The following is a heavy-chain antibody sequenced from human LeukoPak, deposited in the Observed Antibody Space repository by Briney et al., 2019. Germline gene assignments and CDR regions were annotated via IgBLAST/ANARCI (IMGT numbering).Heavy chain of an antibody. J-gene: IGHJ4*02. V-gene: IGHV4-59*08. D-gene: IGHD1-26*01. CDR3: ARLGGSQTTPY. CDR1: GGSISSYY. CDR2: IYYSRTT. Sequence: SETLSLTCTVSGGSISSYYWSWIRQPPEKGLERIGYIYYSRTTNYNPSLKSRVTMSVDTSKNQFSLKLSSVTAADTAVYYCARLGGSQTTPYWGQGTLVTVSS.